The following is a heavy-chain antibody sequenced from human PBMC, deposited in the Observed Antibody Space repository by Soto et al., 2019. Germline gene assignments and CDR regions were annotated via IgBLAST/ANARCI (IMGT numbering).Heavy chain of an antibody. CDR1: GGTFSSYA. D-gene: IGHD3-22*01. Sequence: VQLVQSGAEVKKPGSSVKVSCKASGGTFSSYAISWVRQAPGQGLEWMGGIIPIFGTANYAQKFQGRVTITADESTSTAYMELSSLRSEDTAVYYCARGRAMIVVVITFTGGMDVWGQGTTVTVSS. CDR2: IIPIFGTA. J-gene: IGHJ6*02. V-gene: IGHV1-69*12. CDR3: ARGRAMIVVVITFTGGMDV.